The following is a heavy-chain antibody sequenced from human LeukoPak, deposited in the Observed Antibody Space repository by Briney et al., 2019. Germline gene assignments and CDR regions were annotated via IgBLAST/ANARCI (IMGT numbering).Heavy chain of an antibody. V-gene: IGHV3-9*01. D-gene: IGHD2-21*02. CDR1: GFTFDDYA. CDR2: ISWNSGNI. CDR3: ARGIGVTGLTAAY. Sequence: PGGSLRLSCAASGFTFDDYAMHWVRQAPGKGLEWVSGISWNSGNIGYADSVKGRFTISRDNAKNSLYLQMNSLRAEDTAVYYCARGIGVTGLTAAYWGQGTLVTVSS. J-gene: IGHJ4*02.